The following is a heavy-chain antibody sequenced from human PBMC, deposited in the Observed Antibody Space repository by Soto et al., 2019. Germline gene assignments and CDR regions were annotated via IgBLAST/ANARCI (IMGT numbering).Heavy chain of an antibody. CDR1: GGSISTYY. J-gene: IGHJ6*02. CDR3: ARGDGIQLGSLAGRYYYHKMDV. V-gene: IGHV4-59*01. Sequence: QVQLRESGPGLVKSSETLSLTCTVSGGSISTYYWSWVRQPPGKGLEWIGYIYYSGTATYNPSLRSRVTISVDTSKNQFSLRLSSVTAEDTAVYYCARGDGIQLGSLAGRYYYHKMDVWGQGTTVTVYS. CDR2: IYYSGTA. D-gene: IGHD1-1*01.